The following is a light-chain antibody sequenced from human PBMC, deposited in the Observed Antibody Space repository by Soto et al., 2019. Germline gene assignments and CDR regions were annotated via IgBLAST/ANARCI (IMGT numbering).Light chain of an antibody. CDR3: NSKRSTSDIVA. Sequence: QSALTQPDSVAGSPGQSIAISCTGTSSDIGAYNFVSWYQQHPGKAPKLIIYEVSNRPSGVSDRFSGSKSGNTASLTISGIQAEDEADYYCNSKRSTSDIVAFGGGTKLTVL. CDR1: SSDIGAYNF. V-gene: IGLV2-14*01. CDR2: EVS. J-gene: IGLJ2*01.